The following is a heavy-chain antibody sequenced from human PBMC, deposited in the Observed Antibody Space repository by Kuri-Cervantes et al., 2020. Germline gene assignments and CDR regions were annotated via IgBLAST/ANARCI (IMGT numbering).Heavy chain of an antibody. CDR2: INPGGGST. V-gene: IGHV1-46*01. D-gene: IGHD3-10*01. CDR1: AYTFTSYY. CDR3: ARDPKLCTDYYGSGSYSRGLYDY. Sequence: AAVKVSCNASAYTFTSYYMHWVRQAPGEGLEWLGIINPGGGSTSYAQKFQGRVTMTRDTSTSTVYMELSSLRSEDLAVYYCARDPKLCTDYYGSGSYSRGLYDYWGQGTLVTVSS. J-gene: IGHJ4*02.